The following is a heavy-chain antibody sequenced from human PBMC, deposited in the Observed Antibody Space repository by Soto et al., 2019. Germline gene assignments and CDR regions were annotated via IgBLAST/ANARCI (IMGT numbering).Heavy chain of an antibody. CDR3: ASNDFYHRTFDI. CDR1: GGSVGSGAYY. CDR2: TLYSGRP. Sequence: PSETLSLTCRVSGGSVGSGAYYWSWIRQPPGKGLEWIGYTLYSGRPIYNPSLQSLQSRVTISVDTSRNQFSLRLTSVTAADTALSYCASNDFYHRTFDIWGQGTSLTVSS. D-gene: IGHD3-3*01. V-gene: IGHV4-61*08. J-gene: IGHJ3*02.